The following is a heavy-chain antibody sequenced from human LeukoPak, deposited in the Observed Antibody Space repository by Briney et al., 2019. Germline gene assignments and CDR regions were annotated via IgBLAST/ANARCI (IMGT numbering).Heavy chain of an antibody. Sequence: PGGSLRLSCAASGFTFSSYSMNWVRQAPGKGLEWVSSISSSSSYIYYADSVKGRFTISRDNAKNSLYLQMNSLRAEDTAVYYCARAPIQRIQLWLPGWFDPWGQGTLVTVSS. V-gene: IGHV3-21*01. CDR1: GFTFSSYS. J-gene: IGHJ5*02. D-gene: IGHD5-18*01. CDR2: ISSSSSYI. CDR3: ARAPIQRIQLWLPGWFDP.